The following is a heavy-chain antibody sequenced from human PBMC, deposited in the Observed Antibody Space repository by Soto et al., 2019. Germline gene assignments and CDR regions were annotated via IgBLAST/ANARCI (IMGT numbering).Heavy chain of an antibody. CDR2: IYYSGST. Sequence: QMQLQESGPGLVKPSQTLSLTCTVSGGSISSGGYYWSWIRQHPGKGLEWIGYIYYSGSTYYNPSLKSRVTISVDTSKNQFSLKLSSVTAADTAVYYCARDQHGGTLPDRWGQGTLVTVSS. CDR1: GGSISSGGYY. J-gene: IGHJ5*02. D-gene: IGHD4-17*01. CDR3: ARDQHGGTLPDR. V-gene: IGHV4-31*03.